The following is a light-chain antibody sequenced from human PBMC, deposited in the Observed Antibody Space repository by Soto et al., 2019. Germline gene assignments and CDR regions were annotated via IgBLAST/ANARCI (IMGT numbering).Light chain of an antibody. CDR2: GAS. V-gene: IGKV3-15*01. Sequence: EIVMTQSPATLSVSPGARAPLSCRASQSVSSNLAWYPQKPGQPPRLLIYGASTRATGIPARFSGSGSGTEFSLTISSLQSEDFAVYFCQQYKNWPTWTFGQGTKVDIK. J-gene: IGKJ1*01. CDR1: QSVSSN. CDR3: QQYKNWPTWT.